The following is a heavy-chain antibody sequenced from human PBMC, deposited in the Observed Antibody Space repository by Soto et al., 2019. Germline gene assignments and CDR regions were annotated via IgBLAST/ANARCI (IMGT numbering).Heavy chain of an antibody. CDR2: VYWDDDK. CDR3: AHCRGGVASF. V-gene: IGHV2-5*02. CDR1: GFSLNTRDVG. Sequence: QITLNESGPALVKPTQTLTLTCTFSGFSLNTRDVGVGWIRQPPGKALEWLGVVYWDDDKTYSPSLKSRLTITKASPKNQVVRRMTIMDPVDTATYYCAHCRGGVASFWGQGTLVTVSS. J-gene: IGHJ4*02. D-gene: IGHD3-16*01.